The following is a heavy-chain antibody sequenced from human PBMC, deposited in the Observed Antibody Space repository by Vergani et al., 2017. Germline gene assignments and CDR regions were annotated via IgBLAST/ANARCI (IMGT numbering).Heavy chain of an antibody. J-gene: IGHJ3*02. CDR2: INHSGST. V-gene: IGHV4-34*01. CDR1: GGSFSGYY. Sequence: QVQLPQWGAGLLKPSETLSLTCAVYGGSFSGYYWSWIRQPPGKGLEWIGEINHSGSTNYNPSLKSRVTISVDTSKNQFSLKLSSVTAADTAVYYCARRRRGFCSSTSCGGNAFDIWGQGTMVTVSS. D-gene: IGHD2-2*01. CDR3: ARRRRGFCSSTSCGGNAFDI.